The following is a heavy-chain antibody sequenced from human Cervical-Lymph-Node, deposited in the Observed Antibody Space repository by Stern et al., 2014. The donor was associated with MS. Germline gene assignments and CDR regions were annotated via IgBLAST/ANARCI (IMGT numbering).Heavy chain of an antibody. CDR3: ARMFSSGWYDY. CDR1: GGSVTSGSHY. V-gene: IGHV4-61*01. Sequence: QVQLVESGPGLVKPSETLPLTCIVSGGSVTSGSHYWSWIRQPPGKGLEWIGYIYYTGSTNYNPSLKSRVTILVDAYKNLFSLKLSSVTAADTAVYYCARMFSSGWYDYWGQGTLVTVSS. D-gene: IGHD6-19*01. J-gene: IGHJ4*02. CDR2: IYYTGST.